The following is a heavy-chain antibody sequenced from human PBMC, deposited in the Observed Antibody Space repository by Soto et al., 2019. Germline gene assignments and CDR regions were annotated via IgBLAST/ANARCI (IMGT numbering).Heavy chain of an antibody. CDR3: ARSVGSSSGSSSQKGDY. CDR1: GYSFTSYW. CDR2: IDPSDSYT. Sequence: GECLKISCKGSGYSFTSYWISWVRQMPGKGLEWMGRIDPSDSYTNYSPSFQGHVTISADKSISTAYLQWSSLKASDTAMYYCARSVGSSSGSSSQKGDYWGQGTLVTVSS. V-gene: IGHV5-10-1*01. D-gene: IGHD6-6*01. J-gene: IGHJ4*02.